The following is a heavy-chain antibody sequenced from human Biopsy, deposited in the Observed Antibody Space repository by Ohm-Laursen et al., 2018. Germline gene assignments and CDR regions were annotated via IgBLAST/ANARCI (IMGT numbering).Heavy chain of an antibody. V-gene: IGHV3-23*01. CDR3: AKDQGYYYDRSVYYYFDY. CDR1: GFTFDDYG. CDR2: ITSSGDTT. Sequence: SLRLSCAAFGFTFDDYGMHWVRQPPGKGLEWVSAITSSGDTTYYSDSVKGRFTISRDSSKNTLHLQMNSLRAEDTAVYYCAKDQGYYYDRSVYYYFDYWGQGTLVTVSS. D-gene: IGHD3-22*01. J-gene: IGHJ4*02.